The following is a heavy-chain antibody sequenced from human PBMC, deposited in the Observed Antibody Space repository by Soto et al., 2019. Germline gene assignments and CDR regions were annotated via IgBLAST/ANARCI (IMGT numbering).Heavy chain of an antibody. CDR2: ISSSSSYI. V-gene: IGHV3-21*01. CDR1: GFTFSSYS. D-gene: IGHD6-13*01. J-gene: IGHJ6*02. Sequence: EVQLVESGGGLVKPGGSLRLSCAASGFTFSSYSMNWVRQAPGKGLEWVSSISSSSSYIYYADSVKGRFTISRDNAKNSLDLQMNSLRAEATAVYYCAVYSNYYGMAVRGQGTKVTVSS. CDR3: AVYSNYYGMAV.